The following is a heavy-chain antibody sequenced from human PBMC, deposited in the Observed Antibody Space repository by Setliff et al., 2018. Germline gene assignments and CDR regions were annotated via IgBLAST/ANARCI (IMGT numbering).Heavy chain of an antibody. Sequence: SETLSLTCTVSGGSIVSKSFYWGWMRQPPGKGLEWIGSFYYNTGATYYNPSLEGRGTISVDTSKNQFSLKLSSVTAADTAVYYCAKGGGRYHSDSWGQRILVTVSS. J-gene: IGHJ4*02. D-gene: IGHD1-1*01. V-gene: IGHV4-39*07. CDR3: AKGGGRYHSDS. CDR2: FYYNTGAT. CDR1: GGSIVSKSFY.